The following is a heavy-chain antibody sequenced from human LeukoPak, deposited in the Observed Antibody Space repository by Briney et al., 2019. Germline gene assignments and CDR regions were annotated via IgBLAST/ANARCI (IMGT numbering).Heavy chain of an antibody. CDR2: IKGDGSST. Sequence: QAGGSLRLSCAASGFTFSSYWMHWVRRTPGKGLVWVSRIKGDGSSTSYADSVKGRFIISRDNAKNTLYLQMNSLRAEDTAVYYCARDGYSFGHDFDYWGQGTLVTVSS. V-gene: IGHV3-74*01. D-gene: IGHD5-18*01. CDR1: GFTFSSYW. J-gene: IGHJ4*02. CDR3: ARDGYSFGHDFDY.